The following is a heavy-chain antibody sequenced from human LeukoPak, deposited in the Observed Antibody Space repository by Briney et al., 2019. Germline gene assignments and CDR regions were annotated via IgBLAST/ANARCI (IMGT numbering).Heavy chain of an antibody. Sequence: SETLSLTCAVYGGSFSGYYWSWIRQPPGKGVEWVGEINHSGSTNYNPSLKSRVTISVDTSKNQFSLKLSSVTAADTAVYYCARGRRAYRGGRVHNWFDPWGQGTLVTVSS. J-gene: IGHJ5*02. CDR2: INHSGST. D-gene: IGHD3-16*01. V-gene: IGHV4-34*01. CDR3: ARGRRAYRGGRVHNWFDP. CDR1: GGSFSGYY.